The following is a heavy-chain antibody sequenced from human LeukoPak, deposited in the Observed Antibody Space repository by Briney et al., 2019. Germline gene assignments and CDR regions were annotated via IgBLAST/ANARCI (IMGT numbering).Heavy chain of an antibody. CDR1: GFTFSSYA. J-gene: IGHJ5*02. V-gene: IGHV3-23*01. D-gene: IGHD1-26*01. CDR3: AKDRVGDTRLNWFDP. CDR2: ISGSGGGT. Sequence: GGSLRLSCAASGFTFSSYAMSWVRQAPGKGLEWVSAISGSGGGTYYADSVKGRFTISRDNSKNTLHLQMNSLRAEDTAVYYCAKDRVGDTRLNWFDPWGQGTLVTVSS.